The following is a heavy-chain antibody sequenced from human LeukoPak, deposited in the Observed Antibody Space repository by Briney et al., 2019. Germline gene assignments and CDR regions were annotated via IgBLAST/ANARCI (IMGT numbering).Heavy chain of an antibody. CDR2: IIPIFGTA. D-gene: IGHD2-2*01. J-gene: IGHJ4*02. CDR3: ARDPDGVVPAAI. CDR1: GGTFSSYA. V-gene: IGHV1-69*05. Sequence: SVKVSCKASGGTFSSYAISWVRQAPGQGLEWMGGIIPIFGTANYAQKFQGRVTITTDESTSTAYMELSSLRSEDTAVYYCARDPDGVVPAAIWGQGTLVTVSS.